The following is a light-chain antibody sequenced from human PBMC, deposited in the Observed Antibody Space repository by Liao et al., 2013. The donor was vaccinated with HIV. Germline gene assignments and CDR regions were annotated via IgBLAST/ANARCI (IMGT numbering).Light chain of an antibody. CDR1: ALPKLY. CDR2: KDS. Sequence: SYELTQPPSVSVSPGQTARITCSGDALPKLYAYWYQQKPGQAPVLVIYKDSERPSGIPERFSGSSSGTTVTLTISGVQAEDEADYYCLSADSSGTQKVFGTGTKVTVL. V-gene: IGLV3-25*03. CDR3: LSADSSGTQKV. J-gene: IGLJ1*01.